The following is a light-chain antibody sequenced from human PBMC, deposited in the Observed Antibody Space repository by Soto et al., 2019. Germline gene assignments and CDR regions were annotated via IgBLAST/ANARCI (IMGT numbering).Light chain of an antibody. V-gene: IGLV2-11*01. J-gene: IGLJ1*01. CDR1: SSDVGGYNC. CDR2: DVT. CDR3: CSHSASYTFV. Sequence: QSVLTQPRSVSGSPGQSVTISCTGTSSDVGGYNCVSWYQQHPGKAPQLIIYDVTHRPSGVPDRFSGSKSSNTASLSISGLQAEDEADYYCCSHSASYTFVFGTGTKVTVL.